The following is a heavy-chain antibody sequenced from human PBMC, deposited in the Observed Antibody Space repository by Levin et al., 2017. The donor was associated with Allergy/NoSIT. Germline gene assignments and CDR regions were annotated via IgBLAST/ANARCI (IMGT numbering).Heavy chain of an antibody. Sequence: SLLLSFSSSVFPFLRSALHWVRQAPGKGLEWVAVISYDGSNKYYADSVKGRFTISRDNSKNTLYLQMNSLRAEDTAVYYCAEGSGSGSRHLRYWGQGTLVTVSS. CDR3: AEGSGSGSRHLRY. D-gene: IGHD1-26*01. J-gene: IGHJ4*02. CDR1: VFPFLRSA. CDR2: ISYDGSNK. V-gene: IGHV3-30-3*01.